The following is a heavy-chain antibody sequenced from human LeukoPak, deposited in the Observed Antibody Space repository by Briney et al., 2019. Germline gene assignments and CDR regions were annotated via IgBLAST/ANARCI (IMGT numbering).Heavy chain of an antibody. J-gene: IGHJ4*02. CDR1: GGTFSSYA. CDR2: IIPIFGTA. V-gene: IGHV1-69*13. Sequence: ASVKVSCKASGGTFSSYAISWVRQAPGQGLEWMGGIIPIFGTANYAQKFQGRVTITADESTSTAYMELSSLRSEDTAVYYCARPSLYYYEMGRGFDYWGQGNLVTVSS. CDR3: ARPSLYYYEMGRGFDY. D-gene: IGHD3-22*01.